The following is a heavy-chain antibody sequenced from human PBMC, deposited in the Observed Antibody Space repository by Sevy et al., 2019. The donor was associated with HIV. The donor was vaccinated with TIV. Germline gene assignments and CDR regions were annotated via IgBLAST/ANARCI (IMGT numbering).Heavy chain of an antibody. J-gene: IGHJ4*02. CDR3: ARGPLGY. CDR1: GFTFSSYW. CDR2: IKQDGSEK. Sequence: GGSLRLSCAASGFTFSSYWISWVRQAPGKGLEWVANIKQDGSEKYYVDSVKGRFTISRDNAKNSLYLQMNSLRAEDTAVYYCARGPLGYWGQGTLVTVSS. V-gene: IGHV3-7*03.